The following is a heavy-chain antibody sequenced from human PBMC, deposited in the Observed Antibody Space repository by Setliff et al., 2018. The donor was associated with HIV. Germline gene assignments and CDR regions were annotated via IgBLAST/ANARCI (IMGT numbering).Heavy chain of an antibody. Sequence: ASVKVSCKASGDTFTTYALHWVRQAPGQRLEWMGWINAGNGDTKSSQKFQGRVTITRDTSASTAYMELSSLRSEETGVYYCAIGSSNWPHRPNNYYFDYWGQGTPVTVSS. J-gene: IGHJ4*02. D-gene: IGHD6-13*01. V-gene: IGHV1-3*01. CDR3: AIGSSNWPHRPNNYYFDY. CDR1: GDTFTTYA. CDR2: INAGNGDT.